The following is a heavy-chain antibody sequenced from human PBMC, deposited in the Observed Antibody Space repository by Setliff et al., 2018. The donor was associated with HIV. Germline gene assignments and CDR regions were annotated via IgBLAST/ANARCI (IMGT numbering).Heavy chain of an antibody. CDR1: GYRFTGFA. D-gene: IGHD6-19*01. V-gene: IGHV1-3*01. Sequence: ASVKVSCKASGYRFTGFAIHWVRQAPGQRLEWMGWINAGNGNTRYSQKFQGRVTMTRDTSTSTVYMELSSLRSEDTAVYYCATLSGYSSGWYDFGRIASGGYYSMDVWGKGTAVTVSS. CDR2: INAGNGNT. CDR3: ATLSGYSSGWYDFGRIASGGYYSMDV. J-gene: IGHJ6*03.